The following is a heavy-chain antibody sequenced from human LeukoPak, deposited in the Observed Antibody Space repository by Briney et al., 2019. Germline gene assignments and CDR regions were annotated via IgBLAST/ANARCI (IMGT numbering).Heavy chain of an antibody. CDR2: ISSSSSYI. CDR1: GFTFSIYS. CDR3: ARNRSSWYVDY. Sequence: PGGSLRLSCAASGFTFSIYSMNWVRQAPGKGREWVSFISSSSSYIYYADSVKGRFTISRDNAKNSLYLQMNSLRAEDTAVYFCARNRSSWYVDYWGQGALVTVSS. J-gene: IGHJ4*02. D-gene: IGHD6-13*01. V-gene: IGHV3-21*01.